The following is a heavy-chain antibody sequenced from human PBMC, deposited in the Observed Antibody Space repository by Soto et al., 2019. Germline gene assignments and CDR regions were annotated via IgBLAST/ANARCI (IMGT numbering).Heavy chain of an antibody. J-gene: IGHJ4*02. D-gene: IGHD3-22*01. Sequence: SETLSLTCTVSGGSISTSSHYWGWIGQPPGKGLEWIGYIYYSGSTYYNPSLKSRVTISVDTSKSQFSLKLSSVTAADTAVYYCASLFYYDSSGFYYFFDYWGQGTLVTVSS. V-gene: IGHV4-39*01. CDR3: ASLFYYDSSGFYYFFDY. CDR2: IYYSGST. CDR1: GGSISTSSHY.